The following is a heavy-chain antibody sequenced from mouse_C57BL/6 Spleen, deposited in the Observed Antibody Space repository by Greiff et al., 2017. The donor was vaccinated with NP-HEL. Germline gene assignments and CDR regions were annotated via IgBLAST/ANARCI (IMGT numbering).Heavy chain of an antibody. Sequence: VQLQQSGGDLVKPGGSPKLSCAASGFTFSSYGMSWVRQTPDKRLEWVATISSGGSYTYYPDSVKGRFTISRDNAKNTLYLQMSSLKSEDTAMYYCARQGDGYYWGQGTTLTVSS. V-gene: IGHV5-6*01. D-gene: IGHD2-3*01. CDR2: ISSGGSYT. J-gene: IGHJ2*01. CDR1: GFTFSSYG. CDR3: ARQGDGYY.